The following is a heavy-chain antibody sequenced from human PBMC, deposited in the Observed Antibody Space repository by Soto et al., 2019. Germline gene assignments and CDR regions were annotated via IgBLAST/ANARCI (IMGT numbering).Heavy chain of an antibody. CDR1: GYSFTNYG. Sequence: QDQLVQSGGEVKKPGASVKVSCKASGYSFTNYGITWVRQAPGQGFEWMGWISAYNGDTNYEQKLQGRVTMTTDASTSTAYLALRSLRSDDTAVYYCARDRGVAPPVAGNTHYYYYMDVWGKGTTVTVSS. J-gene: IGHJ6*03. V-gene: IGHV1-18*01. CDR3: ARDRGVAPPVAGNTHYYYYMDV. D-gene: IGHD6-19*01. CDR2: ISAYNGDT.